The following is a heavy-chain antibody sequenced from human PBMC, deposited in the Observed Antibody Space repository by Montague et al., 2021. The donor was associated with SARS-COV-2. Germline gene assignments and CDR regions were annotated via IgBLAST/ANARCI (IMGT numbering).Heavy chain of an antibody. CDR3: ARMVTIFSLGGYYYCYGMDV. Sequence: PALVTPTQTLTLTCTFSGFSLSTSGMCVSWIRQPPGKALEWLALIDWDDDKYYSTSLKTRLTISKDTSKNQVVLAMTNMDPVDTATYYCARMVTIFSLGGYYYCYGMDVWGQGTTVTVSS. CDR1: GFSLSTSGMC. V-gene: IGHV2-70*01. J-gene: IGHJ6*02. D-gene: IGHD3-9*01. CDR2: IDWDDDK.